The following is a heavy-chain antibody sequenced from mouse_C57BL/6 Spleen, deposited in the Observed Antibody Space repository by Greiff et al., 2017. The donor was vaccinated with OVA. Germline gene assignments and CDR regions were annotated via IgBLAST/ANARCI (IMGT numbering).Heavy chain of an antibody. D-gene: IGHD1-1*01. CDR1: GYTFTDYN. J-gene: IGHJ1*03. CDR3: ARTYGSSSLGYFDV. Sequence: VQLQQSGPELVKPGASVKIPCKASGYTFTDYNMDWVKQSHGKSLEWIGDINPNNGGTIYNQKFKGKATLTVDKSSSTAYMELRSLTSEDTAVYYCARTYGSSSLGYFDVWGTGTTVTVSS. CDR2: INPNNGGT. V-gene: IGHV1-18*01.